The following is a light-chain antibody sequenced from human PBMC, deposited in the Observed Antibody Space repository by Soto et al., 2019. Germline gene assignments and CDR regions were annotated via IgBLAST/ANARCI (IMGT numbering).Light chain of an antibody. CDR3: CSYAGSYTFYV. CDR1: SSDVGGYNY. J-gene: IGLJ1*01. Sequence: SALTQPRSVSGSPGQSVTISCTGTSSDVGGYNYVSWYQQHPGKAPKLMIYDVSKRPSGVPDRFSGSKSGNTASLTISGLQAEDEAHYYCCSYAGSYTFYVFGTGTKLTVL. CDR2: DVS. V-gene: IGLV2-11*01.